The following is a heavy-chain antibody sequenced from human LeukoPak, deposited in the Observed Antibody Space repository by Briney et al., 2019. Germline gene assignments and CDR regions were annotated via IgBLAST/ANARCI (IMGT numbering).Heavy chain of an antibody. CDR3: TTDRLEGFDS. V-gene: IGHV3-15*01. J-gene: IGHJ4*02. CDR1: GFTFSNSW. D-gene: IGHD3-22*01. Sequence: PGGSLRLSCAASGFTFSNSWMRGVRQAPGRGLEWVGRIKIKNDGGTTDYAAPLKARLTISRDESKNTLYLQMNSLKTEDTAVYCCTTDRLEGFDSWGQGTLVTVSS. CDR2: IKIKNDGGTT.